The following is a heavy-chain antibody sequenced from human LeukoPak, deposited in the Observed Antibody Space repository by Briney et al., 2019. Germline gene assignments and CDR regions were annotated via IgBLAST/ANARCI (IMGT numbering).Heavy chain of an antibody. CDR2: ISYDGSNK. Sequence: PGGSLRLSCAASGFTFSSYGMHWVRQAPGKGLEWVAVISYDGSNKYYADSVKGRFTISRDNSKNTLYLQMSSLRAEDTAVYYCAKHYEGATLDVRGQGTTVTVSS. D-gene: IGHD1-26*01. V-gene: IGHV3-30*18. CDR3: AKHYEGATLDV. J-gene: IGHJ6*02. CDR1: GFTFSSYG.